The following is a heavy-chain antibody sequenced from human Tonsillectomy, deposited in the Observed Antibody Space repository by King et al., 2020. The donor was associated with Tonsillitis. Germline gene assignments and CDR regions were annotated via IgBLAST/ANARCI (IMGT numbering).Heavy chain of an antibody. D-gene: IGHD3-22*01. CDR1: GYSFSSYW. CDR3: ATPYDSRGYSFDY. V-gene: IGHV5-10-1*03. CDR2: IDPSDSYT. J-gene: IGHJ4*02. Sequence: VQLVESGAEVKKSGESLRISCKGSGYSFSSYWISWVRQMPGKGLDGLGRIDPSDSYTSYRPAFEGHVTTSADKSINTVHLQWTSLKASDTAMYYCATPYDSRGYSFDYWGQGTLVTVSS.